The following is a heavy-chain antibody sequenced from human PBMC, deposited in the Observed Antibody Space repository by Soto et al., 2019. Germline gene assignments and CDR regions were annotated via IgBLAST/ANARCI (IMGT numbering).Heavy chain of an antibody. CDR3: ARQYNWNYSWFDP. CDR1: GGSISSGDYY. Sequence: SETLSLTCTVSGGSISSGDYYWSWIRQPPGKGLEWIGYIYYSGSTYYNPSLKSRVTISVDTSKNQFSLKLSSVTAADTAVYYCARQYNWNYSWFDPWGQGTLVTAPQ. V-gene: IGHV4-30-4*01. D-gene: IGHD1-7*01. CDR2: IYYSGST. J-gene: IGHJ5*02.